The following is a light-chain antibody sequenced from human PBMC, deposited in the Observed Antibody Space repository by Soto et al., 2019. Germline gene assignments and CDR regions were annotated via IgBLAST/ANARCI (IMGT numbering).Light chain of an antibody. J-gene: IGKJ4*01. CDR2: KTS. V-gene: IGKV1-5*03. CDR3: QQYNSNPLT. CDR1: QSFSSC. Sequence: DIQMTQSPSTLSASVGDRVTITCRASQSFSSCLAWYQQKPGKAPKLLIYKTSTLESGVPSRFSGSGSGTEFTLTISSLQPDDFATYYCQQYNSNPLTFGGGTKVEIK.